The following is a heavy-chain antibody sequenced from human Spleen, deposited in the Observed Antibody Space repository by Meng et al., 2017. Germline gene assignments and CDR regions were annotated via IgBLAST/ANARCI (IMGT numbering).Heavy chain of an antibody. V-gene: IGHV3-21*06. J-gene: IGHJ4*02. CDR2: LSSTRSYK. D-gene: IGHD3-16*01. Sequence: GESLKISCAASGFTFSSFEMSWVRQAPGKGLEWVSSLSSTRSYKYYADSVKGRFTISRDNSKNTVFLQINSLRVEDTAVYYCARSPIDKYDLSALPLDYWGQGTLVTVSS. CDR1: GFTFSSFE. CDR3: ARSPIDKYDLSALPLDY.